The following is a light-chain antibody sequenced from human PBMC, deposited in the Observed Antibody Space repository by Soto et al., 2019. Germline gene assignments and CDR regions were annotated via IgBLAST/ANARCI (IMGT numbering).Light chain of an antibody. CDR2: KAS. J-gene: IGKJ4*01. Sequence: DIQMTQSPSTLSASVGDRVIITCRASQSISSWLAWYQQKPGKAPELLIYKASNLQSGVPSRFSGSGSGTEFTLTISSLQPDDFATYYCQHYNSYPLTFGGGTKVEIK. CDR1: QSISSW. V-gene: IGKV1-5*03. CDR3: QHYNSYPLT.